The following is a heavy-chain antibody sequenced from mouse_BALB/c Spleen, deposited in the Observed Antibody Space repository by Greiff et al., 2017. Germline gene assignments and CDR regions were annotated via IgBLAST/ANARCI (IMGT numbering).Heavy chain of an antibody. CDR2: IDPANGNT. D-gene: IGHD2-10*02. CDR3: ARGYGNWYFDV. CDR1: GFNIKDTY. Sequence: DVKLQESGAELVKPGASVKLSCTASGFNIKDTYMHWVKQRPEQGLEWIGRIDPANGNTKYDPKFQGKATITADTSSNTAYLQLSSLTSEDTAVYYCARGYGNWYFDVWGAGTTVTVSS. J-gene: IGHJ1*01. V-gene: IGHV14-3*02.